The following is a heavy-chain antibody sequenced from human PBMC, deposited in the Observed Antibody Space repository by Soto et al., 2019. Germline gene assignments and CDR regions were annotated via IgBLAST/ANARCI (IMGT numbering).Heavy chain of an antibody. V-gene: IGHV1-69*04. J-gene: IGHJ4*02. D-gene: IGHD5-12*01. CDR3: VRDSPIGSTYSGYDGIDY. CDR2: IIPLLDIT. CDR1: NDI. Sequence: NDIITWVRQAPGQGLEWMGRIIPLLDITNYAQKFQGRVTITADKSTSTAYMELNSLRSEDTAVYYCVRDSPIGSTYSGYDGIDYWGQGTLVTVSS.